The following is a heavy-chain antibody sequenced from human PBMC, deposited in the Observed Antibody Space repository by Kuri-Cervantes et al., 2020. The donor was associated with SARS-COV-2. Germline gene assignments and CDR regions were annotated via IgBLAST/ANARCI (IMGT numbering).Heavy chain of an antibody. CDR1: GGSFSGYY. D-gene: IGHD1-14*01. Sequence: GSLRLSCAVYGGSFSGYYWSWIRQPPGKGLEWIGYIYYSGSTNYNPSLKSRVTISLDTSKNQLSLKLSSVTAADTALYYCARDGRNFDPWGQGTLVTVSS. CDR3: ARDGRNFDP. J-gene: IGHJ5*02. CDR2: IYYSGST. V-gene: IGHV4-59*01.